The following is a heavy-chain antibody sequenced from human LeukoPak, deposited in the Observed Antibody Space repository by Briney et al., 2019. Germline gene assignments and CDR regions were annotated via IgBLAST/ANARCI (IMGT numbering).Heavy chain of an antibody. CDR1: GFTFSKYW. CDR3: AKMHSSKWYAEYFHH. V-gene: IGHV3-7*01. Sequence: TGGSLRLSCAASGFTFSKYWMSWVRQAPGKGLEWVANIKEDGSGKYYVDSVKGRFTISRDNAKNSLYLQMSSLRVEDTAIYYCAKMHSSKWYAEYFHHWGQGTLVTVSS. J-gene: IGHJ1*01. CDR2: IKEDGSGK. D-gene: IGHD6-13*01.